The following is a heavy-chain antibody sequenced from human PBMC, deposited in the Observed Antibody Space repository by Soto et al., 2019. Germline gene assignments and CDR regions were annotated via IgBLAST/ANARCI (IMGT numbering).Heavy chain of an antibody. D-gene: IGHD2-2*01. Sequence: GGSLRLSCAASGFTFSSYWMSWVRQAPGKGLEWVANIKQDGSEKYYVDSVKGRFTISRDNAKNSLYLQMNSLRAEDTAVYYCARESLVIVVVPAANDAFDIWGQGTMVTVSS. J-gene: IGHJ3*02. CDR3: ARESLVIVVVPAANDAFDI. V-gene: IGHV3-7*01. CDR1: GFTFSSYW. CDR2: IKQDGSEK.